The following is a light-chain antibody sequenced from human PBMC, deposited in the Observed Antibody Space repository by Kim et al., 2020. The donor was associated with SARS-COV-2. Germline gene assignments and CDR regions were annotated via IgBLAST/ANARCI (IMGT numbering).Light chain of an antibody. CDR3: AVWDDRLSSRL. CDR1: NSNIGKNT. J-gene: IGLJ3*02. CDR2: HND. V-gene: IGLV1-44*01. Sequence: QSVLTQAPSASGTPGQRVAISCSGSNSNIGKNTVSWFRQLPRTAPKLLIYHNDQRPSGVPDRFSGSKSGTSASLAISGLQSEDEADYYCAVWDDRLSSRLFGGGTKLTVL.